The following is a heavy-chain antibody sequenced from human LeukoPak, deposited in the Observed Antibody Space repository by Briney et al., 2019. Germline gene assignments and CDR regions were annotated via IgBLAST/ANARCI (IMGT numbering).Heavy chain of an antibody. D-gene: IGHD6-19*01. CDR2: IYYSGST. J-gene: IGHJ4*02. Sequence: SETLSLICTVSGGSISSYYWSWIRQPPGKGLEWIGYIYYSGSTNYNPSLKSRVTISVDTSKNQFSLKLSSVTAADTAVYYCARDVGGIAVADNYFDYWGQGTLVTVSS. CDR3: ARDVGGIAVADNYFDY. CDR1: GGSISSYY. V-gene: IGHV4-59*01.